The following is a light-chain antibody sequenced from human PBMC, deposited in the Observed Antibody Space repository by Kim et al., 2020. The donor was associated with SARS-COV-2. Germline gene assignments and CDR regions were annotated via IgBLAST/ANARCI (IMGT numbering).Light chain of an antibody. CDR2: HNT. J-gene: IGLJ2*01. CDR1: NSNLGTGHD. V-gene: IGLV1-40*01. CDR3: QSFDTGLDAVA. Sequence: QSVLTQPPSVSGAPGQRVTISCTGSNSNLGTGHDVHWYQQLPGTAPKLLIYHNTNRPSGVPDRFSGSKSGTSASLAITGLQAEDEADYYCQSFDTGLDAVAFGGGNKLTVL.